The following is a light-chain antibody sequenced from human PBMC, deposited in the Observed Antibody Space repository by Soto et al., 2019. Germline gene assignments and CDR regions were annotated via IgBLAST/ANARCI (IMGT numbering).Light chain of an antibody. CDR3: QSYDSSLSGSRV. J-gene: IGLJ1*01. Sequence: QLVLTQPPSESGAPGQRVTISCTGSSSNIGAGYDVHWYQQLPGTAPKLLIYGNSNRPSGVPDRFSGSKSGTSASLAITGLQAEDEADYYCQSYDSSLSGSRVFGTGTRSPS. CDR2: GNS. CDR1: SSNIGAGYD. V-gene: IGLV1-40*01.